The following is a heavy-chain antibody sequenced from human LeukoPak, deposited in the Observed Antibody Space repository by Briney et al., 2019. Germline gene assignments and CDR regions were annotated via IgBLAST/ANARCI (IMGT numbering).Heavy chain of an antibody. CDR2: IIPIFGTA. Sequence: ASVKVSCKASGGTFSSYAISWVRQAPGQGLEWMGGIIPIFGTANYAQKFQGRVTITTDESTSTAYMELSSLRSDDTAVCYCARPYSGSYYRAEYFLHWGQGTLVTVSS. CDR3: ARPYSGSYYRAEYFLH. V-gene: IGHV1-69*05. CDR1: GGTFSSYA. J-gene: IGHJ1*01. D-gene: IGHD1-26*01.